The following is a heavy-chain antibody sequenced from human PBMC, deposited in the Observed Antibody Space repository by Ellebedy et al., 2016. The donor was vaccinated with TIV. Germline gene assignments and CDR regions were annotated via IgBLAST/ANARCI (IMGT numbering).Heavy chain of an antibody. CDR1: GFNFRSYW. Sequence: GGSLRLSCAASGFNFRSYWMTWVRQAPGKGLEWVAKIRQEGDEIYYVESVKGRFTISRDNAKNSLFLQMNSLRFEDTAGYYCARRASYGDYAVQVNPWFDPWGQGTLVTVSS. V-gene: IGHV3-7*01. CDR3: ARRASYGDYAVQVNPWFDP. CDR2: IRQEGDEI. J-gene: IGHJ5*02. D-gene: IGHD4-17*01.